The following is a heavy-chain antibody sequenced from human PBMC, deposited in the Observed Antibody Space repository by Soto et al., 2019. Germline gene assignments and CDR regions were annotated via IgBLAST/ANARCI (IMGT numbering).Heavy chain of an antibody. J-gene: IGHJ6*03. CDR1: GYTFTNYG. Sequence: QVQLLQSGAEVKKPGASVKVSCKASGYTFTNYGITWVRQAPGQGLEWMGWISAYNGDTHYTQRLQGRVTMTTDTSSSTAYMELRGLRSDDTAVYYCARVRQLVVYFYYYMDVWSKGTTVTVSS. V-gene: IGHV1-18*01. CDR3: ARVRQLVVYFYYYMDV. CDR2: ISAYNGDT. D-gene: IGHD6-6*01.